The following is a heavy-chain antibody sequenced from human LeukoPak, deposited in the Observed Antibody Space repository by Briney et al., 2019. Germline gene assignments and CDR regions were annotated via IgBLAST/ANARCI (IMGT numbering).Heavy chain of an antibody. CDR1: GGSISSGSYY. D-gene: IGHD3-3*01. CDR2: IYTSGST. CDR3: ARELGKREWLLIGNLGWFDP. J-gene: IGHJ5*02. Sequence: SQTLSLTCTVSGGSISSGSYYWSWIRQPAGKGLEWIGRIYTSGSTNYNPSLKSRVTISVDTSKNQLSLKLSSVTAADTAVYYCARELGKREWLLIGNLGWFDPWGQGTLVTVSS. V-gene: IGHV4-61*02.